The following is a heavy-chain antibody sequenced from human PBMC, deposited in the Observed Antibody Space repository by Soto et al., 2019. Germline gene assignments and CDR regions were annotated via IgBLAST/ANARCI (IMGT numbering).Heavy chain of an antibody. CDR3: AWVWYSGENWFDP. Sequence: SETLSLTCAVYGGSFSAYYWSWIRQPPGKGLEWIGEINHSGSTNYNPSLKSRVTISVDTSKNQFSLKLSSVTAADTAVYYCAWVWYSGENWFDPWGQRTLVTVSS. J-gene: IGHJ5*02. CDR2: INHSGST. CDR1: GGSFSAYY. D-gene: IGHD6-25*01. V-gene: IGHV4-34*01.